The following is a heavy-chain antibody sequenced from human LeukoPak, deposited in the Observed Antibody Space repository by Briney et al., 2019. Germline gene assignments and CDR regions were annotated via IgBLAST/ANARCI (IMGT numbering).Heavy chain of an antibody. CDR2: IYYSGST. J-gene: IGHJ6*03. D-gene: IGHD4-17*01. CDR1: AGSISSSNYY. V-gene: IGHV4-39*07. CDR3: ARAYGDSRGYYMDV. Sequence: KPSETLSLTCTVSAGSISSSNYYWGWIRQPPGKGLEWIGSIYYSGSTYYNPSLKSRVTISVDTSKNQFSLKLSSVTAADTAVYYCARAYGDSRGYYMDVWGKGTTVTVSS.